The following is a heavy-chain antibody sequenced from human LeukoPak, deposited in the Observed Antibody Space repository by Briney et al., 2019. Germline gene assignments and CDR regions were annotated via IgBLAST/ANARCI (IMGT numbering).Heavy chain of an antibody. J-gene: IGHJ3*02. V-gene: IGHV4-59*01. CDR3: ARSDYHNSGSHTVFDAFDI. CDR2: IDDSGNT. D-gene: IGHD3-10*01. CDR1: GGSISRYY. Sequence: PSETLSLTCTVSGGSISRYYWSWIRRPPGKGLEWIGYIDDSGNTNYNPSLKSQVTISVGKSKNQFSLKLSFVTAADTAMYYCARSDYHNSGSHTVFDAFDIWGQGTRVTVSS.